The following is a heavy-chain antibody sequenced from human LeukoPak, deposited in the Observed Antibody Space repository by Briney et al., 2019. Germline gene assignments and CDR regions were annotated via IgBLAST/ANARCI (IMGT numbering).Heavy chain of an antibody. D-gene: IGHD6-6*01. CDR3: ARWSRGIAARYYYYYMDV. V-gene: IGHV4-59*08. CDR1: GGSISSYY. Sequence: SETLSLTCTVSGGSISSYYWSWIRQPPGKALEWIGYIYYSGSTNYNPSLKSRVTISVDTSKNQFSLKLSSVTAADTAVYYCARWSRGIAARYYYYYMDVWGKGTTVTVSS. CDR2: IYYSGST. J-gene: IGHJ6*03.